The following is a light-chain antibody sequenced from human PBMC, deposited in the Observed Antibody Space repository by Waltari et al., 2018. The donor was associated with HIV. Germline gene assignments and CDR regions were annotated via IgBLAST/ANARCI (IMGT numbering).Light chain of an antibody. CDR2: DAS. CDR3: QQRSAWLT. V-gene: IGKV3-11*01. J-gene: IGKJ4*01. Sequence: PGERAILSCRASQSVNTYLAWYQQKVGQPPRLLIYDASNRAAGIPARFSGSGSGTDFTLTISSLEPEDFAIYYCQQRSAWLTFGGGTRVEIK. CDR1: QSVNTY.